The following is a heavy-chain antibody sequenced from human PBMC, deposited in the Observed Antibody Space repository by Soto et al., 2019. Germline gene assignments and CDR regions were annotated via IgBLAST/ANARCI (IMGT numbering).Heavy chain of an antibody. D-gene: IGHD1-7*01. Sequence: SETLSLTCTVSGGSISSSSYYWGWIRQPPGKGLEWIGSIYYSGSTYYNPSLKSRVTISVDTSKNQFSLKLSSVTAADTAVYYCARRTGTNDAFDIWGQGTMVTVSS. CDR3: ARRTGTNDAFDI. CDR2: IYYSGST. V-gene: IGHV4-39*01. CDR1: GGSISSSSYY. J-gene: IGHJ3*02.